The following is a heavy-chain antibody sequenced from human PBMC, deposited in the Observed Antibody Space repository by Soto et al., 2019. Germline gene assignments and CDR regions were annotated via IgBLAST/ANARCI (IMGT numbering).Heavy chain of an antibody. J-gene: IGHJ4*02. Sequence: PGGSLRLSCAVSGFTFSSHGMQWVRQAPGKGLEWVAVIALDGSVSYYTDSVKGRFTVSRDNSKSILYLQMNSLRAEDTAVYYCAKEFRHDNWFFEHWGQGTQVTVSS. V-gene: IGHV3-30*18. CDR3: AKEFRHDNWFFEH. CDR1: GFTFSSHG. CDR2: IALDGSVS. D-gene: IGHD3-22*01.